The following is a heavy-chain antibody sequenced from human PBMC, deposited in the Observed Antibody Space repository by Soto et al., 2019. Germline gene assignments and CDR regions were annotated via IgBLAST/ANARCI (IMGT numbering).Heavy chain of an antibody. Sequence: GPVKVSCKASGYTFTSYAMHWVRQAPGQRLEWMGWINAGNGNTKYSQKFQGRVTITRDTSESTAYMELSSLRSEDTAVYYCARDLSFRRCLDPYFDYWGQGTLVTVSS. V-gene: IGHV1-3*01. D-gene: IGHD3-16*01. CDR3: ARDLSFRRCLDPYFDY. J-gene: IGHJ4*02. CDR1: GYTFTSYA. CDR2: INAGNGNT.